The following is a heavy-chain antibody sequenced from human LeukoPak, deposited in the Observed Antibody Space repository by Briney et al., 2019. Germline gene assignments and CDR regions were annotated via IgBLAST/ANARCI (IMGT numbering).Heavy chain of an antibody. CDR2: IKQDGSEK. Sequence: TGGSLRLSCAASGFTFSTYWMSWVRQAPGKGLEWVANIKQDGSEKSYVDSVKGRFTISRDNAGNSLYLQMNSLRAEDTAVYYCARDWSRYWFDPWGQGTLVTVSS. J-gene: IGHJ5*02. V-gene: IGHV3-7*01. CDR3: ARDWSRYWFDP. CDR1: GFTFSTYW.